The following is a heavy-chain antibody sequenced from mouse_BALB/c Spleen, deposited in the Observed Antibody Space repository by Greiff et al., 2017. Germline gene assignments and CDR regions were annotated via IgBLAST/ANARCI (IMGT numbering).Heavy chain of an antibody. J-gene: IGHJ3*01. D-gene: IGHD1-2*01. Sequence: VQLQQSGPELVKPGASVKISCKASGYAFSSSWMNWVKQRPGQGLEWIGRIYPGDGDTNYNGKFKGKATLTADKSSSTAYMQLSSLTSVDSAVYFCARSFITTATAWFAYWGQGTLVTVSA. V-gene: IGHV1-82*01. CDR1: GYAFSSSW. CDR2: IYPGDGDT. CDR3: ARSFITTATAWFAY.